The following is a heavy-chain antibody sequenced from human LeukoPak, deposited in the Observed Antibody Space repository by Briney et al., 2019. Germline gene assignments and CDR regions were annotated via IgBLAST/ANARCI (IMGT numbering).Heavy chain of an antibody. D-gene: IGHD1-26*01. CDR3: AREGAEQAFDI. CDR1: GFTFSSYA. Sequence: PGRSLRLSCAASGFTFSSYAMHWVRQAPGKGLEWVAVISYDGSNKYYADSVKGRFTISRGNSKNTLYLQMNSLRAEDTAVYYCAREGAEQAFDIWGQGTMVTVSS. V-gene: IGHV3-30-3*01. J-gene: IGHJ3*02. CDR2: ISYDGSNK.